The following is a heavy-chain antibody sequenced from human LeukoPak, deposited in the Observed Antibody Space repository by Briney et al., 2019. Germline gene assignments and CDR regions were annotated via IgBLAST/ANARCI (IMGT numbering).Heavy chain of an antibody. CDR1: GFTFSSYA. J-gene: IGHJ3*02. CDR3: AKDRNSGSYLGDAFDI. CDR2: ISGSGGST. D-gene: IGHD1-26*01. Sequence: PGGSLRLSCAASGFTFSSYAMSWVRQAPGKGLEWVSAISGSGGSTYYADSVKGRFTISRDNSKNTLYLQMNSLRAEDTAVYYCAKDRNSGSYLGDAFDIWGQGTMVTVSS. V-gene: IGHV3-23*01.